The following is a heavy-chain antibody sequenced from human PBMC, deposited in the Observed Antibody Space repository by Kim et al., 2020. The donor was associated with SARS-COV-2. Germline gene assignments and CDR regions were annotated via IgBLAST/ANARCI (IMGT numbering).Heavy chain of an antibody. V-gene: IGHV3-23*01. J-gene: IGHJ4*02. D-gene: IGHD2-2*01. Sequence: TLYADPVKGRFTISRDNTKSTLLLQLNSLGAEDTALYYCARESSRRADYWGQGTLVTVSS. CDR2: T. CDR3: ARESSRRADY.